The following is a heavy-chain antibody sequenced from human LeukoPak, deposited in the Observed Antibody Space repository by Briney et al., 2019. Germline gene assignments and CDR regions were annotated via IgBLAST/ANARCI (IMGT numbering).Heavy chain of an antibody. Sequence: PSETLSLTCAVDGGSFSDYYWTWIRQPPGKGLEWIGEINHSGSTNYNPSLKSRVTISVDTSKNQFSLNVRSVTAADTAVYYCARGHVAGKILRWGQGTLVTVSS. V-gene: IGHV4-34*01. J-gene: IGHJ4*02. CDR1: GGSFSDYY. D-gene: IGHD6-19*01. CDR2: INHSGST. CDR3: ARGHVAGKILR.